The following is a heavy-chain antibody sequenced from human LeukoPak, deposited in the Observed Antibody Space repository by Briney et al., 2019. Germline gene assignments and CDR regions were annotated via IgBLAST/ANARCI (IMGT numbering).Heavy chain of an antibody. Sequence: GGSLRLSCAASGFTFSSYAMSWFRQAPGKGLEWVSAISGSGGSTYYADSVKGRFTISRDNSKNTLYLQMNSLRAEDTAVYYCAKGSRVGATVGDAFDIWGQGTMVTVSS. J-gene: IGHJ3*02. D-gene: IGHD1-26*01. V-gene: IGHV3-23*01. CDR1: GFTFSSYA. CDR2: ISGSGGST. CDR3: AKGSRVGATVGDAFDI.